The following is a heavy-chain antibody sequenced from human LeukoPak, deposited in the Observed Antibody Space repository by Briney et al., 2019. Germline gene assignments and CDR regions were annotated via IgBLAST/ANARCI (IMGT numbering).Heavy chain of an antibody. J-gene: IGHJ6*03. D-gene: IGHD1/OR15-1a*01. Sequence: GRSQRLSCAASGFTFDDYAMHWVRQAPGKGLEWVSGISWNSGSIGYADSVKGRFTISRDNAKNSLYLQMNSLRAEDTALYYCAKDKTGTTPYYYYMDVWGKGTTVTVSS. V-gene: IGHV3-9*01. CDR2: ISWNSGSI. CDR1: GFTFDDYA. CDR3: AKDKTGTTPYYYYMDV.